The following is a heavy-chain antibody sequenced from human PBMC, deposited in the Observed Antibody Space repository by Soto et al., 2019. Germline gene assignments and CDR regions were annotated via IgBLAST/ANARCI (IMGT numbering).Heavy chain of an antibody. D-gene: IGHD6-19*01. J-gene: IGHJ5*01. Sequence: PAETLSLTCTFSGDPYSIASFYWTSIRQAPGKGLEWIGFIYFSVSTKYNPSRKGQDTMSLVTSKNQSALNLIEVTPADSAVSYCARVNSGRNWFDIWGQGTMVTVSS. CDR2: IYFSVST. CDR3: ARVNSGRNWFDI. CDR1: GDPYSIASFY. V-gene: IGHV4-61*01.